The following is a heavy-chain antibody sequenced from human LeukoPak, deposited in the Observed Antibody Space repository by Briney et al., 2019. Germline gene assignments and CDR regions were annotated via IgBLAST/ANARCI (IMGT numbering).Heavy chain of an antibody. D-gene: IGHD5-18*01. J-gene: IGHJ4*02. Sequence: PSETLSLTCTVSGGSTSSSSYYWGWIRQPPGKGLEWIGSIYYSGSTYYNPSLKSRVTISVDTPKNQFSLKLSSVTAADTAVYYCARDFGYSYGYIDYWGQGTLVTVSS. CDR3: ARDFGYSYGYIDY. V-gene: IGHV4-39*07. CDR1: GGSTSSSSYY. CDR2: IYYSGST.